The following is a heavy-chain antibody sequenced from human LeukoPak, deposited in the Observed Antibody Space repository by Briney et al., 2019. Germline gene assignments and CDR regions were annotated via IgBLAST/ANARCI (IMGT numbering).Heavy chain of an antibody. CDR2: IYYSGST. CDR1: GGSISSYY. CDR3: ARSRYSSGWSGHNWFDP. Sequence: KTSETLSLTCTVPGGSISSYYWGWIRQPPGKGLEWIGSIYYSGSTYYNPSLKSRVTISVDTSKNQFSLKLSSVTAADTAVYYCARSRYSSGWSGHNWFDPWGQGTLVTVSS. J-gene: IGHJ5*02. V-gene: IGHV4-39*07. D-gene: IGHD6-19*01.